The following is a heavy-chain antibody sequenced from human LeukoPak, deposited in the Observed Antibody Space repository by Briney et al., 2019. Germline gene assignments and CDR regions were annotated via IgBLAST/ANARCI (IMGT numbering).Heavy chain of an antibody. Sequence: PSETLSLTCTVSGGSISSGSYYWRWIRQPAGKGLEWIGRIYASGSTNYNPSLKSRVTISVDTSKNQFSLKLSSVTAADTAVYYCARDRGQKYGAYDYWGQGTLVTVSS. CDR3: ARDRGQKYGAYDY. CDR1: GGSISSGSYY. V-gene: IGHV4-61*02. CDR2: IYASGST. D-gene: IGHD4-17*01. J-gene: IGHJ4*02.